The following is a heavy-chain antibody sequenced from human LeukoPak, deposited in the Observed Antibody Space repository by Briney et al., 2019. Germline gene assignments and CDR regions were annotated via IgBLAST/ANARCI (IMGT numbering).Heavy chain of an antibody. D-gene: IGHD2-2*01. J-gene: IGHJ6*03. Sequence: SETLSLTCTVSGGSISSGSYCWSWIRQPAGKGLEWIGRIYTSGSTNYNPSLKSRVTISVDTSKNQFSLKLSSVTAADTAVYYCGSTSNPYYYYMDVWGKGTTVTVSS. CDR3: GSTSNPYYYYMDV. CDR2: IYTSGST. CDR1: GGSISSGSYC. V-gene: IGHV4-61*02.